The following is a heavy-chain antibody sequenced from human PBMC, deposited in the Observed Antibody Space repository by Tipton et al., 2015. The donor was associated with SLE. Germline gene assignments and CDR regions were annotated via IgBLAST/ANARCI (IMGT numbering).Heavy chain of an antibody. CDR1: GFTFSSYW. Sequence: GSLRLSCAASGFTFSSYWMNWVRQAPGKGLEWVANIKQDGSAKYYVDSVKGRFTTSRDNAKNTLYLQMNSLRAEDTAVYYCARYSRGSLDSWGQGTLVTVSS. D-gene: IGHD1-26*01. V-gene: IGHV3-7*01. CDR3: ARYSRGSLDS. J-gene: IGHJ4*02. CDR2: IKQDGSAK.